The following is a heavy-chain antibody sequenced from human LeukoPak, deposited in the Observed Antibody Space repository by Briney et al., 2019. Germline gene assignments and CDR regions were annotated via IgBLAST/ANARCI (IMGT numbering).Heavy chain of an antibody. V-gene: IGHV3-23*01. J-gene: IGHJ4*02. CDR2: ISGSGDNT. Sequence: GGSMRLSCAASGFTFSSYALSRDRQAPGKGLEWVSTISGSGDNTYYADSVKGRFTISRDNSQNTLSLQMNSLRAEDTAVYYSAKQTAARAAAATNYWGQGTLVTVSS. CDR1: GFTFSSYA. CDR3: AKQTAARAAAATNY. D-gene: IGHD6-13*01.